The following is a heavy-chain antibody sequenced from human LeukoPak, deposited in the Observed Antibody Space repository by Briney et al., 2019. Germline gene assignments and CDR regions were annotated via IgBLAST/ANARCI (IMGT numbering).Heavy chain of an antibody. CDR2: IYYSGST. J-gene: IGHJ4*02. V-gene: IGHV4-30-4*01. CDR1: GGSISSGDYY. Sequence: KSSETLSLTCTVSGGSISSGDYYWSWIRQPPGKGLEWIGYIYYSGSTYYNPSLKSRVTISVDTSKNQFSLKLSSVTAADTAVYYCARRDIGMVRGVMGFDYWGQGTLVTVFS. D-gene: IGHD3-10*01. CDR3: ARRDIGMVRGVMGFDY.